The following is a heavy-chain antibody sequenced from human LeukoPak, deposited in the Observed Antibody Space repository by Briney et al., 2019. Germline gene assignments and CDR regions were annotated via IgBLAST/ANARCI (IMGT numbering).Heavy chain of an antibody. D-gene: IGHD4-17*01. Sequence: SETLSLTCTISGGSISGSSYYWGWIRQPPGKGLEWIGSIYYSGNTYYNPSLKSRVTISVDTSKNQFSLILSSVTAADTAVYYCTRGETTRDLGFFDLWGRGTLVTVSS. CDR3: TRGETTRDLGFFDL. CDR2: IYYSGNT. J-gene: IGHJ2*01. CDR1: GGSISGSSYY. V-gene: IGHV4-39*07.